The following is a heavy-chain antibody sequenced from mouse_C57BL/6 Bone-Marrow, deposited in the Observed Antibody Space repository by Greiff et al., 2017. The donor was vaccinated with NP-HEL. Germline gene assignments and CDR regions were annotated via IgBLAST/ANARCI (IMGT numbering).Heavy chain of an antibody. J-gene: IGHJ4*01. CDR1: GYTFTSYT. CDR3: ARRGTVGAGYAMDY. V-gene: IGHV1-4*01. CDR2: INPSSGYT. D-gene: IGHD1-1*01. Sequence: VNLVESGAELARPGASVKMSCKASGYTFTSYTMHWVKQRPGQGLEWIGYINPSSGYTKYNQKFKDKATLTADKSSSTAYMQLSSLTSEDSAVYYCARRGTVGAGYAMDYWGQGTSVTVSS.